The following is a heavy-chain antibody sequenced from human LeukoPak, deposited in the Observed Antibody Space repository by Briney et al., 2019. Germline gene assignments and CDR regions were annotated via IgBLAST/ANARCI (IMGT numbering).Heavy chain of an antibody. D-gene: IGHD3-10*01. J-gene: IGHJ5*02. CDR3: ARDSGTTGEVKFDP. V-gene: IGHV4-4*07. CDR1: GGSIRSY. CDR2: IYGSGST. Sequence: SETLSLTCTVSGGSIRSYWSWIRQPAGKGLEWIGRIYGSGSTDYNPSLKSRVTMSIDTSKNQFSLNLISVTAADTAVYYCARDSGTTGEVKFDPWVQGTLVTVSS.